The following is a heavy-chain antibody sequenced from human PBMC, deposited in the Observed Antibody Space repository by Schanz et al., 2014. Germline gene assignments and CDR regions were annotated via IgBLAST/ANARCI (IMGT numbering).Heavy chain of an antibody. Sequence: VQLLESGGGLVQPGGSLRLSCAASGFSFRKSAMSWVRQAPGKGLEWVSYISSSSSYTNYADSVKGRFTISRDNAKNSLYLQMNSLRAEDTAIYFCAKDAAYYDSVICPDHWGQGTLVTVSS. J-gene: IGHJ4*02. D-gene: IGHD3-22*01. CDR1: GFSFRKSA. CDR3: AKDAAYYDSVICPDH. CDR2: ISSSSSYT. V-gene: IGHV3-11*05.